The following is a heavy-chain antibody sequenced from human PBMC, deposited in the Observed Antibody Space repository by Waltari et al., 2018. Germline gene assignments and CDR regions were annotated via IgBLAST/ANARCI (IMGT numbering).Heavy chain of an antibody. J-gene: IGHJ4*02. Sequence: QVQLVQSGAEVKKPGASVKVSCKVSGYPLTELSMHWVRQAPGKGLEWMGGFDPEDGETIYAQKFQGRVTMTEDTSTDTAYMELSSLRSEDTAVYYCATYGFGYQLLKDGFDYWGQGTLVTVSS. CDR2: FDPEDGET. V-gene: IGHV1-24*01. CDR1: GYPLTELS. D-gene: IGHD2-2*01. CDR3: ATYGFGYQLLKDGFDY.